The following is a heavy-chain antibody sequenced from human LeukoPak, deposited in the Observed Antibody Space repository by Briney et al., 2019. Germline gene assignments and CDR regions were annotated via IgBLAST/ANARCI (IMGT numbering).Heavy chain of an antibody. CDR1: GGSISSGGYS. CDR2: IYHSGST. V-gene: IGHV4-30-2*01. CDR3: ARDRCSGGSCYSGFDP. J-gene: IGHJ5*02. Sequence: PSQTLSLTCAVSGGSISSGGYSWSWIRQPPGKGLEWIGYIYHSGSTYYNPSLESRVTISVDRSKNQFSLRLNSVTAADTAVYYCARDRCSGGSCYSGFDPWGQGTVVTVSS. D-gene: IGHD2-15*01.